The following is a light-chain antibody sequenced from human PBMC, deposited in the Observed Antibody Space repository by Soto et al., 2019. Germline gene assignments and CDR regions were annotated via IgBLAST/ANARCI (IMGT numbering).Light chain of an antibody. Sequence: EIVLTQSPGTLSLSPGERATLSCRASQSVSSYLAWYRQKPGQAPRLLIYDASTRATGISARFSGSGSGTDFTLTISSLEPEDFAVYCCQQRSNWPVTFGQGTKVDIK. V-gene: IGKV3-11*01. CDR3: QQRSNWPVT. CDR1: QSVSSY. CDR2: DAS. J-gene: IGKJ1*01.